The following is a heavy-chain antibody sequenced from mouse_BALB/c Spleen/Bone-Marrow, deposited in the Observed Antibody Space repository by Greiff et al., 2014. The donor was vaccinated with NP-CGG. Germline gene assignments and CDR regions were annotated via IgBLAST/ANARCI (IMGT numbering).Heavy chain of an antibody. D-gene: IGHD2-14*01. J-gene: IGHJ4*01. CDR3: TGYVRRYYYAMDY. V-gene: IGHV1-5*01. Sequence: EVQLQQSGTVLARPGASVKMSCKASGYTFTSYWMHWVKQRPGQGLEWIGAIYPGNSDTSYNQKFKGKAKLTAVTSTSTAYMELSSLTNEDSAVYYCTGYVRRYYYAMDYWGQGTSDTVSS. CDR2: IYPGNSDT. CDR1: GYTFTSYW.